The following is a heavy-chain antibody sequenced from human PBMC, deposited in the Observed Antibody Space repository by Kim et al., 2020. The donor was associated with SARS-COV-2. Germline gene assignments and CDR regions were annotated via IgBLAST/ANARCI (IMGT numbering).Heavy chain of an antibody. CDR3: AKVLFREDLVVRGGGSYFDY. Sequence: GGSLRLSCAASGFTFSSYAMSWVRQAPGKGLEWVSAISGSGGSTYYADSVKGRFTISRDNSKNTLYLQMNSLRAEDTAVYYCAKVLFREDLVVRGGGSYFDYWGQGTLVTVSS. D-gene: IGHD3-10*01. V-gene: IGHV3-23*01. J-gene: IGHJ4*02. CDR2: ISGSGGST. CDR1: GFTFSSYA.